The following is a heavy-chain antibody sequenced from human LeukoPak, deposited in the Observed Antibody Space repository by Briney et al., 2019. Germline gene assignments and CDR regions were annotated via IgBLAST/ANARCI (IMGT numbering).Heavy chain of an antibody. Sequence: GGSLRFSCAASGFTFDDYAMHWVRQAPGKGLEWVSGISWNSGSIGYADSVKGRFTISRDDAKNSLYLQMNRLRAEDTALYYCAKDNRGYSYGYFDYWGQGTLVTVSS. D-gene: IGHD5-18*01. CDR1: GFTFDDYA. V-gene: IGHV3-9*01. CDR2: ISWNSGSI. CDR3: AKDNRGYSYGYFDY. J-gene: IGHJ4*02.